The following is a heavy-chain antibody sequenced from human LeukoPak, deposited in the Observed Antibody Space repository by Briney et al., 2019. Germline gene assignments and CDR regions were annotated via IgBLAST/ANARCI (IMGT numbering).Heavy chain of an antibody. J-gene: IGHJ5*02. CDR3: AKVGYCSSTSCYDPGNWFDP. D-gene: IGHD2-2*03. V-gene: IGHV3-23*01. CDR2: ISGSGGST. CDR1: GFTFSSYA. Sequence: PGGSLRLSCAASGFTFSSYAMSWVRQAPGKGLEWVSAISGSGGSTYYADSVKGRFTISRDNSKNTLYLQMNSLRAEDTAVYYCAKVGYCSSTSCYDPGNWFDPWGQGTLVTVPS.